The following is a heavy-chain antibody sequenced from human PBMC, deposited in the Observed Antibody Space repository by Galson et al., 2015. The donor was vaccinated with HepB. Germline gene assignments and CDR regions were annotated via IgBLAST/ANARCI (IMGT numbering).Heavy chain of an antibody. J-gene: IGHJ1*01. V-gene: IGHV3-30*02. CDR1: GFTFSSYW. D-gene: IGHD6-13*01. CDR3: VKCSSSWSDFQD. CDR2: IRYDGSNK. Sequence: SLRLSCAASGFTFSSYWMHWVRQAPGKGLEWVTFIRYDGSNKYYADSVQGRFTISRDNSQNTLYLQMNSLRAEDSAVYYCVKCSSSWSDFQDWGQGTLVTVSS.